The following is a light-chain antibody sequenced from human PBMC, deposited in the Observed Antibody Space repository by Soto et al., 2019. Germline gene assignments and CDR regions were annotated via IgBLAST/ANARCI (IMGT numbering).Light chain of an antibody. CDR2: DVS. CDR1: SSDIGAGYR. Sequence: QSVLTQPPSVSGAPGERVTISCTGSSSDIGAGYRVRWYQQVPGTAPKLVIYDVSKRPSGVPDRFSGSKSGNTASLTISGLQAEDEADYYCCSFAGSPLYVFGSGTKLTVL. J-gene: IGLJ1*01. V-gene: IGLV1-40*01. CDR3: CSFAGSPLYV.